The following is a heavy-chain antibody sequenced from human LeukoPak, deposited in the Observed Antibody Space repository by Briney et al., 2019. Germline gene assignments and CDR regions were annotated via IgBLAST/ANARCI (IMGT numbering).Heavy chain of an antibody. CDR2: ISYDGSNK. CDR3: ARGVVPAGPTVVFDY. D-gene: IGHD2-2*01. J-gene: IGHJ4*02. V-gene: IGHV3-30*01. Sequence: PGRSLRLSCAASGFTFSSYAMHWVRQAPGKGLEWVAVISYDGSNKYYADSVKGRFTISRDNSKNTLYLQMNSLRAEDTAVYYCARGVVPAGPTVVFDYWGQGTLVTVSS. CDR1: GFTFSSYA.